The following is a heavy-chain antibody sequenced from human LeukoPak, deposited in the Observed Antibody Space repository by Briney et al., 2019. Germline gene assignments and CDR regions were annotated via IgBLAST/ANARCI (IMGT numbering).Heavy chain of an antibody. V-gene: IGHV3-23*01. Sequence: GGSLRLSCAASGFTFISYAMSWVRQAPGKGLEWVSAISGSGDSTYYTDSVKGRFTISRDNSKNTLYLQMNSLRAEDTAVYYCAKERYSSSWSTDFDYWGQGTLVTVSS. J-gene: IGHJ4*02. CDR3: AKERYSSSWSTDFDY. CDR2: ISGSGDST. D-gene: IGHD6-13*01. CDR1: GFTFISYA.